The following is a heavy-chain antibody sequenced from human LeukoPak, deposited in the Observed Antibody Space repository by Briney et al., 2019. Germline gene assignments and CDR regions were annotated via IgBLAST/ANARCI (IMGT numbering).Heavy chain of an antibody. V-gene: IGHV3-15*01. CDR3: TTASVPAAIFHYYYYMDV. Sequence: GGSLRLSCAASGFTFSNAWMSWVRQAPGKGLEWVGRIKSKTDGGTSDYAAPVKGRFTISRDDSKNTLHLQMNSLKTEDTAVYYCTTASVPAAIFHYYYYMDVWGKGTTVTVSS. D-gene: IGHD2-2*01. CDR2: IKSKTDGGTS. CDR1: GFTFSNAW. J-gene: IGHJ6*03.